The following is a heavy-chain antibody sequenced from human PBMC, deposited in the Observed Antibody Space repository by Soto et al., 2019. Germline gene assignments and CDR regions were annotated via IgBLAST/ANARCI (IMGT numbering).Heavy chain of an antibody. Sequence: GGSLRLSCAASGFTFSNAWMNWVRQAPGKGLEWVGRIKSKSDGGTTDYAAPVKGRFTISRYDAKNTLYLQMNSLKTEDTAVYYCTRSYYYGSGSYYTYGMDVWGQGTTVTVSS. CDR1: GFTFSNAW. D-gene: IGHD3-10*01. V-gene: IGHV3-15*07. CDR2: IKSKSDGGTT. CDR3: TRSYYYGSGSYYTYGMDV. J-gene: IGHJ6*02.